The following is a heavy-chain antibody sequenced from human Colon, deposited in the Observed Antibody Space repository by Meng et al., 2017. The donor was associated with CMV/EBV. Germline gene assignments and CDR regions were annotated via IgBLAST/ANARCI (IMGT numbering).Heavy chain of an antibody. CDR3: ARDRGTAMGEDGMDV. CDR1: GFTFSSYW. V-gene: IGHV3-74*01. D-gene: IGHD5-18*01. Sequence: GGSLRLSCAASGFTFSSYWMHWVRQAPGKGLVWISRISSDGSSTSYADSVKGRFTISRDNAKNTLYLQMNSLRADDTAVYYCARDRGTAMGEDGMDVWGQGTTVTVSS. CDR2: ISSDGSST. J-gene: IGHJ6*02.